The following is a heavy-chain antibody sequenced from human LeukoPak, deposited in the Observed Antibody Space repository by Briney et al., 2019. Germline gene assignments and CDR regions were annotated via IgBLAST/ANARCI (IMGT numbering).Heavy chain of an antibody. J-gene: IGHJ5*02. D-gene: IGHD3-9*01. V-gene: IGHV1-18*04. CDR3: ARGYYDILTGYHISFDP. CDR1: GYTFTGYY. CDR2: ISAYNGNT. Sequence: ASVKVSCKASGYTFTGYYMHWVRQAPGQGLEWMGWISAYNGNTNYAQKLQGRVTMTTDTSTSTAYMELRSLRSDDTAVYYCARGYYDILTGYHISFDPWGQGTLVTVSS.